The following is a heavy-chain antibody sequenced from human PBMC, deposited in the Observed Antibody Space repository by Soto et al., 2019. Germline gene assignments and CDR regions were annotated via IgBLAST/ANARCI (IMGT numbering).Heavy chain of an antibody. V-gene: IGHV3-20*04. CDR1: GFTFDDYG. Sequence: GGSLRLSCAASGFTFDDYGMSWVRQAPGKGLEWVSGINWNGGSTGYADSVKGRFTISRDNAKNSLYLQMNSLRAEDTALYYCARDGSSGWFETSYYFDYWGQGTLVTVSS. D-gene: IGHD6-19*01. CDR2: INWNGGST. CDR3: ARDGSSGWFETSYYFDY. J-gene: IGHJ4*02.